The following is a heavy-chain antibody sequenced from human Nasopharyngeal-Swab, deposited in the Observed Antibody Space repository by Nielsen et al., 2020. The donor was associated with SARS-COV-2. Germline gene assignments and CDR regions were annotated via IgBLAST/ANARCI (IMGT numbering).Heavy chain of an antibody. CDR1: GGSVSNYY. J-gene: IGHJ6*02. CDR2: INRFGST. Sequence: SETLSLTCAVYGGSVSNYYWSWIRQPPGEGLEWIGEINRFGSTNYNPSLKSRVSMSRDTSKNHFSLNLSSVTAADTAVYYCARDSRVVVPAALYYYYGMDVWGQGTTVTVSS. D-gene: IGHD2-2*01. CDR3: ARDSRVVVPAALYYYYGMDV. V-gene: IGHV4-34*01.